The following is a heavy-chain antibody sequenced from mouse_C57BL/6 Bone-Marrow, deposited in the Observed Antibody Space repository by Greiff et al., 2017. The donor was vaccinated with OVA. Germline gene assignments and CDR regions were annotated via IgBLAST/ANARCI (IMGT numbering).Heavy chain of an antibody. CDR2: IHPNSGST. V-gene: IGHV1-64*01. J-gene: IGHJ3*01. CDR1: GYTFTSYW. Sequence: QVQLQQPGAELVKPGASVKLSCKASGYTFTSYWMHWVKQRPGQGLEWIGMIHPNSGSTNYNEKFKSKATLTVDKSSSTAYMQLSSLTSEDSAVYYCARSRSIVTTKKLAYWGQGTLVTVSA. D-gene: IGHD2-5*01. CDR3: ARSRSIVTTKKLAY.